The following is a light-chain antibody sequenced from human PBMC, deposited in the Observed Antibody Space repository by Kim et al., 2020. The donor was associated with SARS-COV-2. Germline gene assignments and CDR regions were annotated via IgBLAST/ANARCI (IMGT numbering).Light chain of an antibody. Sequence: GQRVTISCSGSRSNIGSNPVDWYQQLPGTAPKLLIYNNNERPSGVPDRFSGSRSGTSASLAISGLHSADEADFYCAAWDDSLNAKVFGSGTTVTVL. CDR1: RSNIGSNP. CDR2: NNN. V-gene: IGLV1-44*01. J-gene: IGLJ1*01. CDR3: AAWDDSLNAKV.